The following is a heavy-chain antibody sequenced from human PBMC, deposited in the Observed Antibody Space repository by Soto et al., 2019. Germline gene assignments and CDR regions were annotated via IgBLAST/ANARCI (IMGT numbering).Heavy chain of an antibody. D-gene: IGHD3-10*01. Sequence: SETLSLTCTVSGGAITSGDYYWSWIRQPPGKGLEWIGYIYYSGTTYHNPSLKSRVTMSVDTSKNQFSLNLSSVTAADTAVYSCDRAWGDFYGRTQYYFDSWGQGTLVTVSS. CDR3: DRAWGDFYGRTQYYFDS. J-gene: IGHJ4*02. V-gene: IGHV4-30-4*01. CDR2: IYYSGTT. CDR1: GGAITSGDYY.